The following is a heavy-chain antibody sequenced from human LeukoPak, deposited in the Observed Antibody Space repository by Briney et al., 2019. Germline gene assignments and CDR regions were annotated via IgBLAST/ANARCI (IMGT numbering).Heavy chain of an antibody. D-gene: IGHD3-10*01. CDR1: GFTISSYE. Sequence: GGSLRLSCAASGFTISSYEMNWVRQAPGKGLEWVSYISSSGSTIYYADSVKGRFTISRDNAKNSLYLQMNSLRAEDTAVYYCAAYYGSGSYYTAIYYYGMDVWGQGTTVTVSS. CDR2: ISSSGSTI. V-gene: IGHV3-48*03. CDR3: AAYYGSGSYYTAIYYYGMDV. J-gene: IGHJ6*02.